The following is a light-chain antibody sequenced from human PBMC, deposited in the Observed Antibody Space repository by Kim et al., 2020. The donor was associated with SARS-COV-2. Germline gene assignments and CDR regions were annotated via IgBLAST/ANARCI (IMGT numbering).Light chain of an antibody. J-gene: IGLJ3*02. CDR2: LEGSGSY. CDR3: ETWDSNIRV. CDR1: SGHSSYI. Sequence: QLALTQSSSASASLGSSVKLTCTLSSGHSSYIIAWHQQQPGKAPRYLMKLEGSGSYNKWSGVPDRFSGSSSGADRCLTISNLQSEDEADYYCETWDSNIRVFGGGTQLTVL. V-gene: IGLV4-60*03.